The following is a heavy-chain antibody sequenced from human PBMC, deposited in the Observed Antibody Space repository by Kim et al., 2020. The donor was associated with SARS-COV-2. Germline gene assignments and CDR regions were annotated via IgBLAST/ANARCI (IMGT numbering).Heavy chain of an antibody. V-gene: IGHV3-53*01. J-gene: IGHJ6*03. D-gene: IGHD3-3*01. CDR3: ARHSGYDFCSGSAYYYYMDV. CDR1: GFSVSSNY. Sequence: GGSLRLSCAASGFSVSSNYMSWVRQAPGKGLEWVSIIYSGGNTFYADSVKGRFSISRDDSKNTLYLQINSLRAEDTAVYYCARHSGYDFCSGSAYYYYMDVWGKGTTVTVSS. CDR2: IYSGGNT.